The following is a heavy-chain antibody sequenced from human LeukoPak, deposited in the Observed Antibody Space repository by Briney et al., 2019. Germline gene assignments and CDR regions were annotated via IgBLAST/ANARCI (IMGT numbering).Heavy chain of an antibody. CDR3: ARGGGYYDSSGYDY. V-gene: IGHV3-30-3*01. CDR1: GFTFSDYY. Sequence: GGSLRLSCAASGFTFSDYYMSWIRQAPGKGLEWVAVISYDGSNKYYADSVKGRFTISRDNSKNTLYLQMNSLRAEDAAVYYCARGGGYYDSSGYDYWGQGTLVTVSS. J-gene: IGHJ4*02. D-gene: IGHD3-22*01. CDR2: ISYDGSNK.